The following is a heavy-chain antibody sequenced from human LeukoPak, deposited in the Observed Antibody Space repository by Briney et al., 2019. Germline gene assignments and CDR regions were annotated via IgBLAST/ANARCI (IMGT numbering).Heavy chain of an antibody. D-gene: IGHD3-22*01. J-gene: IGHJ4*02. CDR1: GSSFTGYY. Sequence: SVKLCCTASGSSFTGYYNPWVRQPPAPGLGWMGWINPNSGGTHYRQKFQGRVTMTRDTSISSAYMELSRLRSDDTAVYYCARGLPLIGDTSGYSDYWGQGILVTVSS. V-gene: IGHV1-2*02. CDR3: ARGLPLIGDTSGYSDY. CDR2: INPNSGGT.